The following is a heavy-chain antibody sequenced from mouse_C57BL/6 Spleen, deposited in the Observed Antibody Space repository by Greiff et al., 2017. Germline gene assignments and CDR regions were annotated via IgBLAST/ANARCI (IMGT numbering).Heavy chain of an antibody. V-gene: IGHV1-77*01. CDR1: GYTFTDYY. Sequence: VQLVESGAELVKPGASVKISCKASGYTFTDYYINWVQQRPGQGLEWIGKIGPGSGSTYYNEKFKGQATLTADKSSSTDAMQLISLTSEDSGVYFCARPPSYYYGTSFAYWGQGTLVTVSA. J-gene: IGHJ3*01. D-gene: IGHD1-1*01. CDR2: IGPGSGST. CDR3: ARPPSYYYGTSFAY.